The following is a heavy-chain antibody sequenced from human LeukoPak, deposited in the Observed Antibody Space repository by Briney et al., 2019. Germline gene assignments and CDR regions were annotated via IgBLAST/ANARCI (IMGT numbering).Heavy chain of an antibody. J-gene: IGHJ4*02. D-gene: IGHD2-8*01. CDR3: ARHRDSCTNAVCYSDY. V-gene: IGHV5-51*01. CDR2: IYPGDSDT. Sequence: GESLKISCKGSGYSFTSYWIGWLRQMPGKGLEWMGIIYPGDSDTRYSPSFQGQVTISADKSISTAYLQWSSLKASDTAMYYCARHRDSCTNAVCYSDYWGLGTLVTVSS. CDR1: GYSFTSYW.